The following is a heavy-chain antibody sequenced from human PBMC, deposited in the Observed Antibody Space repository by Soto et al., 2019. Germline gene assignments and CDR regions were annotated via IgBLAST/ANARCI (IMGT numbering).Heavy chain of an antibody. J-gene: IGHJ5*02. CDR3: ARGDRFRCSGDRCFSDGLFLS. Sequence: EVQLVESGGGLVQRGGSLRLSCAASGFTFGSYSMNWVRQAPGKGLEWISYINGSSSTMYYADCVKGRFSISRDNADNSLYLQMNSLRDADTAVYYCARGDRFRCSGDRCFSDGLFLSWGQGTLVTVSS. V-gene: IGHV3-48*02. CDR1: GFTFGSYS. D-gene: IGHD2-15*01. CDR2: INGSSSTM.